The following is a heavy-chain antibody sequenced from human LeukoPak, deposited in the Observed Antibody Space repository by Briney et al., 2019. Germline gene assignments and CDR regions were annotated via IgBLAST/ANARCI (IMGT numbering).Heavy chain of an antibody. Sequence: PGGSLRLSCAASGFTFSSYWMSWVRQAPGKGLEWVANIKQDGSEKYYVDSVKGRFTISRDNAKNSLYLQMNSLRAEDTAVYYCARVRGYSYGPYSYYYGMDVWGKGTTVTVSS. D-gene: IGHD5-18*01. CDR3: ARVRGYSYGPYSYYYGMDV. J-gene: IGHJ6*04. V-gene: IGHV3-7*03. CDR1: GFTFSSYW. CDR2: IKQDGSEK.